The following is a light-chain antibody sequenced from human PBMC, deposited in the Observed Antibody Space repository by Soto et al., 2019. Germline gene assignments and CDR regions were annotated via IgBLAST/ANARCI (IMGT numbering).Light chain of an antibody. Sequence: DIQMTQSPSSLSASVGDRVTITCRASQSISSYLNWYQQKPGKAPKLLIYAASSLQSGVPSRFSGSGSGTEFTLTISSLQPEDFATYYCLQHNSYPLTFGQGTRWIS. J-gene: IGKJ1*01. V-gene: IGKV1-17*01. CDR3: LQHNSYPLT. CDR1: QSISSY. CDR2: AAS.